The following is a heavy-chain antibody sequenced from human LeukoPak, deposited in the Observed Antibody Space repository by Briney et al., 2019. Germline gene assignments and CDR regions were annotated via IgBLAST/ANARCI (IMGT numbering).Heavy chain of an antibody. V-gene: IGHV3-23*01. D-gene: IGHD4-17*01. CDR2: ISGSGGST. J-gene: IGHJ4*02. CDR1: GFTFSSYA. CDR3: AKGRPVYGDYVGDY. Sequence: AGSPRLSCAASGFTFSSYAMSWVRQAPGKGLEWVSAISGSGGSTYYADSVKGRFTISRDNSKNTLYLQMNSLRAEDTAVYYCAKGRPVYGDYVGDYWGQGTLVTVSS.